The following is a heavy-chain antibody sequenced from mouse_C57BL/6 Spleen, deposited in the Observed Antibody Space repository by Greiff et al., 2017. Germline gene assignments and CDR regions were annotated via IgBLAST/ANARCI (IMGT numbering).Heavy chain of an antibody. CDR3: ARSPIYYDYDYYAMDY. CDR2: IYPRSGNN. Sequence: VQLVESGAELARPGASVKLSCKASGYTFTSYGISWVKQRTGQGLEWIGEIYPRSGNNYYNEKFKGKATLTADKSSSTAYMELRSLTSEDSAVYFCARSPIYYDYDYYAMDYWGQGTSVTVSS. J-gene: IGHJ4*01. V-gene: IGHV1-81*01. D-gene: IGHD2-4*01. CDR1: GYTFTSYG.